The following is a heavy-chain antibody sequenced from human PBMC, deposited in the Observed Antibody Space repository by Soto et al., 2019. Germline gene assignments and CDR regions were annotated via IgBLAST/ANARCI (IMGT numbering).Heavy chain of an antibody. CDR3: GRDRDYNYFDY. V-gene: IGHV4-59*01. CDR1: GGSISSYY. Sequence: ETLSLTFTVSGGSISSYYWSWILQPPGKGLEWIGYIYYSGSTNYNPSLKSRVTISVDTSKNQFSLKLSSVTAAHTAVYYCGRDRDYNYFDYWGQGALVTVSS. J-gene: IGHJ4*02. D-gene: IGHD3-16*01. CDR2: IYYSGST.